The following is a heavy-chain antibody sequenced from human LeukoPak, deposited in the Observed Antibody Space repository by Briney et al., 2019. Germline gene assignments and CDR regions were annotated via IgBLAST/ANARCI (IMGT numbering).Heavy chain of an antibody. V-gene: IGHV3-20*04. CDR3: ARDPGRGYSYGYYYYYMDV. CDR2: INWNGGST. D-gene: IGHD5-18*01. Sequence: GGSLRLSCAASGFTFDDYGMSWVRQAPGKGLEWVSGINWNGGSTSYADSVKGRFTISRDNAKNSLYLQMNSLRAEDTALYYCARDPGRGYSYGYYYYYMDVWGKGTTVTVSS. J-gene: IGHJ6*03. CDR1: GFTFDDYG.